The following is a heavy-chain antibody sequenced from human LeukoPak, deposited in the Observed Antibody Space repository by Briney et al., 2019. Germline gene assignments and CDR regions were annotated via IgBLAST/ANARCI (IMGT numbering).Heavy chain of an antibody. CDR1: GFTFSHYW. J-gene: IGHJ4*02. D-gene: IGHD5-18*01. V-gene: IGHV3-7*01. CDR3: ATHRGYSYGTAEDFDY. Sequence: PGGSLRLSCAASGFTFSHYWMSWVRQAPGEGLEWVANIKQGGSEKYYVDSVKGRFTISRGNAKNSLYLQMNSLRAEDTALYYCATHRGYSYGTAEDFDYWGQGTLVTVSS. CDR2: IKQGGSEK.